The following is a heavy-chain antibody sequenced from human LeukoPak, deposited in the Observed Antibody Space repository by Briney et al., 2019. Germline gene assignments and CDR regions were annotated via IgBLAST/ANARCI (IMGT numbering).Heavy chain of an antibody. V-gene: IGHV4-39*07. CDR3: ARDKVDFIDAFDI. J-gene: IGHJ3*02. Sequence: TSSETLSLTCTVSGGSISSRNYYWGWIRQPPGKGLDWIGSINYSGSTYYNPSLKSRVTISGDTSKNQFSLKLTSVTAADTAVYYCARDKVDFIDAFDIWGQGTIVTVSS. CDR1: GGSISSRNYY. D-gene: IGHD5-12*01. CDR2: INYSGST.